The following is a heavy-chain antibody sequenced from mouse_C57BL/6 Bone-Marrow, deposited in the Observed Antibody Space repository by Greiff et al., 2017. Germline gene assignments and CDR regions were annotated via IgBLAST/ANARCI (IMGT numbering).Heavy chain of an antibody. D-gene: IGHD4-1*02. CDR1: GYSFTSYY. CDR3: ARQLGQGPFAY. CDR2: IYPGSGNT. V-gene: IGHV1-66*01. J-gene: IGHJ3*01. Sequence: VQLQQSGPELVRPGASVKISCTASGYSFTSYYIHWVKQRPGQGLEWIGWIYPGSGNTKYNEKFKGKATLTADTSSSTAYMQLSSLTSEDSAVYYCARQLGQGPFAYWGQGTLVTVSA.